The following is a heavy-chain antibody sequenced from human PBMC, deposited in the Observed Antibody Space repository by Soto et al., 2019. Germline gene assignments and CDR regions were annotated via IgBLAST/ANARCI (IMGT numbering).Heavy chain of an antibody. CDR2: IYSGGST. Sequence: EVQLVESGGGLIQPGGSLRLSCAASGFTVSSNYMSWVRQAPGKGLEWVSVIYSGGSTYYADSVKGRFTISRDNSKNTLYLQMNSLRTEDKAVYYCARVSCISTSCYDYWGQGTLVTVSS. CDR1: GFTVSSNY. D-gene: IGHD2-2*01. CDR3: ARVSCISTSCYDY. V-gene: IGHV3-53*01. J-gene: IGHJ4*02.